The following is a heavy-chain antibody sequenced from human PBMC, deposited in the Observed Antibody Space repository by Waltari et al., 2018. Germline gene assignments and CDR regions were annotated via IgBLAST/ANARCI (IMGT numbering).Heavy chain of an antibody. CDR2: IYPYNGNT. V-gene: IGHV1-18*01. CDR3: ARDDVDSSNFGGF. CDR1: GYIFSNYG. Sequence: QLVQSGAEVKKPGASVKVSCKASGYIFSNYGITWVRKAPGQGLEWMGLIYPYNGNTKYEQNCQGRVTMTTDTSTTTAYMEIRSLRSDDTAIYYCARDDVDSSNFGGFWGQGTLVTVSS. J-gene: IGHJ4*02. D-gene: IGHD6-13*01.